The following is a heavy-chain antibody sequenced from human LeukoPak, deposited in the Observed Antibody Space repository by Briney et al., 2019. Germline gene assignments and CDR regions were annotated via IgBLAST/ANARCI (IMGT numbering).Heavy chain of an antibody. CDR1: GFTFSSYS. V-gene: IGHV3-21*01. D-gene: IGHD3-22*01. CDR3: ARFYYDSSGFAFDI. Sequence: GGSLRLSCAASGFTFSSYSMNWVRQAPGKGLEWVSSISSSSSYIYYTDSVKGRFTISRDNAKNSLYLQMNSLRAEDTAVYYCARFYYDSSGFAFDIWGQGKMVTVSS. J-gene: IGHJ3*02. CDR2: ISSSSSYI.